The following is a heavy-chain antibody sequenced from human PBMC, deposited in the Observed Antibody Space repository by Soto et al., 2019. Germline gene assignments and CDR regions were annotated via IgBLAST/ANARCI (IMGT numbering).Heavy chain of an antibody. J-gene: IGHJ4*02. CDR1: GFTFSSYG. CDR2: ISYDGSNK. Sequence: VQLVESGGGVVQPGRSLRLSCAASGFTFSSYGMHWVRQAPGKGLEWVAVISYDGSNKYYADSVKGRFTISRDNSKNTLYLQMNSLRAEDTAVYYCAKTLDGDYWGQGTLVTVSS. CDR3: AKTLDGDY. V-gene: IGHV3-30*18.